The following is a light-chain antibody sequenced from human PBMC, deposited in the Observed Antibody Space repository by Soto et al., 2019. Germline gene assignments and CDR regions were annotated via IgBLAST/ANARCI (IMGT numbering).Light chain of an antibody. CDR1: QSVSSN. Sequence: EIVMTQSPASLSVSPGDRATLSGWASQSVSSNLAWYQQKPGQAPRLLIYGSSTRATGIPARFSGSGSGTEFTLTISSLQSEDFAVYYCQQYKNWPLYTFGQGTKLEIK. J-gene: IGKJ2*01. CDR3: QQYKNWPLYT. V-gene: IGKV3-15*01. CDR2: GSS.